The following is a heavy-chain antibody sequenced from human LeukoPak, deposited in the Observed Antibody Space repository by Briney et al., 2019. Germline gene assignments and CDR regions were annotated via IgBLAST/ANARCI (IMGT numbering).Heavy chain of an antibody. CDR1: GYTFTGYY. J-gene: IGHJ3*02. Sequence: GSVKVSCKASGYTFTGYYMHWVRQAPGQGLEWIGWINPNSGGTNYAQKFQGRVTMTRDTSISTAYMELSRLRSDDTAVYYCAAVAGLGNAFDIWGQGTMVTVSS. V-gene: IGHV1-2*02. CDR2: INPNSGGT. D-gene: IGHD6-19*01. CDR3: AAVAGLGNAFDI.